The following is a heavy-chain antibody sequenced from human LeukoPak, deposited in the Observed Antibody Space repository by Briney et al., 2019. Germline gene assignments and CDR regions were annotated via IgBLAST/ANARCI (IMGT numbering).Heavy chain of an antibody. CDR2: IYYSGST. CDR3: ARESWDYCSGGSRYGFDY. Sequence: SETLSLTCTVSGGSVNSGSYYWNWIRQPPGKGLEWIGYIYYSGSTYYNPSLKSRVTISVDTSKNQFSLKLSSVIAADTAVYYCARESWDYCSGGSRYGFDYWGQGTLVTVSS. D-gene: IGHD2-15*01. J-gene: IGHJ4*02. V-gene: IGHV4-61*01. CDR1: GGSVNSGSYY.